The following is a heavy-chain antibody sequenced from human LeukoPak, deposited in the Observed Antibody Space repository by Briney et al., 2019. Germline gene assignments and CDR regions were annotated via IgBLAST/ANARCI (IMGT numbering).Heavy chain of an antibody. D-gene: IGHD3-22*01. CDR3: ARHFYDSSGYRREYYFDY. CDR2: VRYSGKT. V-gene: IGHV4-39*01. J-gene: IGHJ4*02. Sequence: SETLSLTCTVSGVSITSNSDYWGWFRQPPGKGLEWIGSVRYSGKTYYNPSLKGRVTMSVDTSKSQFSLKLSSVTAADTAMYFCARHFYDSSGYRREYYFDYWGQGTLVTVSS. CDR1: GVSITSNSDY.